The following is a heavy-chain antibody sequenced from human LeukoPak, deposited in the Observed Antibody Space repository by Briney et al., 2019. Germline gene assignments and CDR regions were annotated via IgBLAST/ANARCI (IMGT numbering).Heavy chain of an antibody. CDR2: IYYSGST. CDR1: GGSISSYY. Sequence: SETLSLTCTVSGGSISSYYWSWIRQPPGKGLEWIGYIYYSGSTYYNPSLKSRVTISVDTSKNQFSLKLSSVTAADTAVYYCARDISGRALVAALPGWFDPWGQGTLVTVSS. D-gene: IGHD2-15*01. J-gene: IGHJ5*02. V-gene: IGHV4-59*06. CDR3: ARDISGRALVAALPGWFDP.